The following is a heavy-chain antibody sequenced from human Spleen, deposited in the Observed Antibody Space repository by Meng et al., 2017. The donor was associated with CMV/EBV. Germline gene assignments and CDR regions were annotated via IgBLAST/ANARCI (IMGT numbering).Heavy chain of an antibody. CDR2: INHSGST. CDR3: ARFCYLVGGGLDY. D-gene: IGHD2-15*01. CDR1: GGSFSGYY. J-gene: IGHJ4*02. Sequence: GSLRLSCAVYGGSFSGYYWSWIRQPPGKGLEWIGEINHSGSTNYNSSLKSRITVSVDTSKNQFSLRLSSVTAADTAVYYCARFCYLVGGGLDYWGQGTLVTVSS. V-gene: IGHV4-34*01.